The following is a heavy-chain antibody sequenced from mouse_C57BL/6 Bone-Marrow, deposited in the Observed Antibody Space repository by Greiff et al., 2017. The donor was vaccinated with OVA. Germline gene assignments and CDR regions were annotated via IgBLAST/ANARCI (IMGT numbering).Heavy chain of an antibody. D-gene: IGHD2-4*01. CDR1: GYTFTSYW. J-gene: IGHJ4*01. CDR3: ARIDYALYYYAMDY. V-gene: IGHV1-50*01. CDR2: IDPSDSYT. Sequence: QVHVKQPGAELVKPGASVKLSCKASGYTFTSYWMQWVKQRPGQGLEWIGEIDPSDSYTNYNQKFKGKATLTVDTSSSTAYMQLSSLTSEDSAVYYCARIDYALYYYAMDYWGQGTSVTVSS.